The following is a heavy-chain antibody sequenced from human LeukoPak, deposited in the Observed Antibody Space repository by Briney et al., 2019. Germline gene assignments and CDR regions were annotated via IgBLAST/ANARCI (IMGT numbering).Heavy chain of an antibody. V-gene: IGHV3-7*01. CDR3: ARAPWFGERYFDY. J-gene: IGHJ4*02. D-gene: IGHD3-10*01. Sequence: GGSLRLSCAASGFTFSSYWMSWVRQAPGKGLEWVANIKQDGSEKYYVDSVKGRFTISRDNAKNSLYLQMNSLRAEDTAVYYCARAPWFGERYFDYWGQGTLVTVSS. CDR2: IKQDGSEK. CDR1: GFTFSSYW.